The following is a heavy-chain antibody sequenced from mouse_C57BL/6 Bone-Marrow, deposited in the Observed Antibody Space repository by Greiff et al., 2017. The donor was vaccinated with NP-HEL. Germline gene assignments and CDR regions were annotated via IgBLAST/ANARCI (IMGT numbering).Heavy chain of an antibody. CDR3: ASGGDGYYLY. CDR1: GYSFTNYL. Sequence: VKLQVSGAELVRPGTSVKVSCKASGYSFTNYLIEWVKQRPGQGLEWIGVINPGSGGTNYNEKFKGKATLTADKSTSTAYMQLSSLTSEDSAVYFCASGGDGYYLYWGQGTTLTVSS. CDR2: INPGSGGT. D-gene: IGHD2-3*01. V-gene: IGHV1-54*01. J-gene: IGHJ2*01.